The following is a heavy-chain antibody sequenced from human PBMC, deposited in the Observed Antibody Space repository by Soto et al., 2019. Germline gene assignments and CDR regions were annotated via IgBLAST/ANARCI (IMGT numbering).Heavy chain of an antibody. V-gene: IGHV6-1*01. J-gene: IGHJ5*02. Sequence: SQTLSLTCAISGDSVSSNSAAWNWIRQSPSRGLERLGRTYYRSKWYNDYAVSVKSRITINPDTSKNQFSLQLNSVTPEDTAVYYCARDLENLGYCSSTSCSQGGNWFDPWGQGTLVTVSS. D-gene: IGHD2-2*01. CDR3: ARDLENLGYCSSTSCSQGGNWFDP. CDR2: TYYRSKWYN. CDR1: GDSVSSNSAA.